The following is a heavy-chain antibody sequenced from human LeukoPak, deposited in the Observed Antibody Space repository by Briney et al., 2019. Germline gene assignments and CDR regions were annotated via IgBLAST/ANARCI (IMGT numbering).Heavy chain of an antibody. CDR3: AREGYNGNEGGENVMDV. J-gene: IGHJ6*04. CDR2: IYTSGST. Sequence: ASETLSLTCTVSGGSISSGSYYWSWIRQPAGKGLEWIGRIYTSGSTNYNPSLKSRVTISVDTSKNQFSLKLSSVTAADTAVYYGAREGYNGNEGGENVMDVGAKGPTATVSS. V-gene: IGHV4-61*02. CDR1: GGSISSGSYY. D-gene: IGHD1-20*01.